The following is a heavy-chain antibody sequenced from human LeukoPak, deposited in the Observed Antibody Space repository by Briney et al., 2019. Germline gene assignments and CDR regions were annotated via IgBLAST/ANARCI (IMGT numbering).Heavy chain of an antibody. CDR1: GFTFSIYA. CDR2: ISGSGGGT. V-gene: IGHV3-23*01. Sequence: GGSLRLSCAASGFTFSIYAMTWVRQAPGKGLEWASAISGSGGGTYYADSVKGRFTISRDNSKNTLYLQMNSLRAEDTAVYYCAKDVRYCSSNPCYTEFNRFDPWGQGTLVTVSS. J-gene: IGHJ5*02. CDR3: AKDVRYCSSNPCYTEFNRFDP. D-gene: IGHD2-2*02.